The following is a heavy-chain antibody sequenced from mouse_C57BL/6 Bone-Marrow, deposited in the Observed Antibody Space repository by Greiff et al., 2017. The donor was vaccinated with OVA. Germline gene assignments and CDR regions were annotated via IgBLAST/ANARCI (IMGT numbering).Heavy chain of an antibody. CDR3: AIGSITTVVAPYAMDY. Sequence: QVQLQQPGAELVKPGASVKVSCKASGYTFTSYWMHWVKQRPGQGLEWIGRIHPSDSDTNYNQKFKGKATLTVDKSSSTAYMQLSSLTSEDSAVYYCAIGSITTVVAPYAMDYWGQGTSVTVSS. CDR1: GYTFTSYW. CDR2: IHPSDSDT. D-gene: IGHD1-1*01. J-gene: IGHJ4*01. V-gene: IGHV1-74*01.